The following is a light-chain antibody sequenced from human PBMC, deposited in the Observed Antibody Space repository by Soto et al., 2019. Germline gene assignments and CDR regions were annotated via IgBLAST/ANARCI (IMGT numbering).Light chain of an antibody. V-gene: IGLV2-14*01. J-gene: IGLJ1*01. CDR2: EVN. CDR1: SSDVGGYNY. Sequence: QSALTQPASVSGYLGQSITISCTGTSSDVGGYNYVSWYQHHPGRAPKLLIYEVNIRPSGVSSHFSGSKSGNMASLTIAGLQAEDEADYYCSSYTDTSTFVFGTGTKVTVL. CDR3: SSYTDTSTFV.